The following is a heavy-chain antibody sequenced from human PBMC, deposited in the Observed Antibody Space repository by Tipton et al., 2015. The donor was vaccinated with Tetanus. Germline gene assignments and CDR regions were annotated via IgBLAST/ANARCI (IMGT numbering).Heavy chain of an antibody. J-gene: IGHJ6*02. CDR3: ARDRGDYIYYGMDV. Sequence: QLVQSGAEVKKPGASVKVSCKASGYTFTGYYMYWVRQAPGQGLEWMGWIDPNSGGTVYAQKFQGRVPMTRDTSISTAYMELRSLRSADTAVYYCARDRGDYIYYGMDVWGPGTTVTVS. V-gene: IGHV1-2*02. CDR2: IDPNSGGT. D-gene: IGHD3-22*01. CDR1: GYTFTGYY.